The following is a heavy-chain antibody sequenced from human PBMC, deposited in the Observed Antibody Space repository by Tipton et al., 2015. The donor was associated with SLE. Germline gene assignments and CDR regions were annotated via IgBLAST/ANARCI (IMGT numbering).Heavy chain of an antibody. Sequence: TLSLTCTVSGGSISSHYWSWIRQPPGKGLEWFGYIDYSGSTYYNPSLKSRVTISVDTSKNQFSLKLSSVTAADTAVYYCARMWRAARGYFDLWGRGTLVTVSS. CDR1: GGSISSHY. CDR3: ARMWRAARGYFDL. J-gene: IGHJ2*01. D-gene: IGHD6-6*01. CDR2: IDYSGST. V-gene: IGHV4-59*11.